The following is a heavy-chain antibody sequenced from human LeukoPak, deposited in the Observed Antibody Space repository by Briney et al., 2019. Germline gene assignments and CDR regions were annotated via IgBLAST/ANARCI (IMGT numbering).Heavy chain of an antibody. CDR1: GYSFTAFY. CDR3: ATGGAYRDAFDI. J-gene: IGHJ3*02. V-gene: IGHV1-69*11. D-gene: IGHD3-10*01. Sequence: SVTVSCKTSGYSFTAFYIHWVRQAPGQGLEWMGRIIPILSQSDYAQKFQGTVSITADEFTETAYMELSSPRSDDTAVYYCATGGAYRDAFDIWGQGTMVTVSS. CDR2: IIPILSQS.